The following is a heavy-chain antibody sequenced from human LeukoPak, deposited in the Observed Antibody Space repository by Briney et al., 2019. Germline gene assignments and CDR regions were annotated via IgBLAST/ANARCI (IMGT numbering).Heavy chain of an antibody. D-gene: IGHD3-10*01. V-gene: IGHV4-34*01. CDR1: GGSFSGYD. Sequence: PSDTLTLTCTVYGGSFSGYDCSWVRQPPGKGLEWIGEVSHSGSTNYNPSLMRRITIIVATSKKQFSLKLSSVPAADTAVYYCSKCSGSWSYSLRHWGQGTLVTVAS. CDR2: VSHSGST. CDR3: SKCSGSWSYSLRH. J-gene: IGHJ4*02.